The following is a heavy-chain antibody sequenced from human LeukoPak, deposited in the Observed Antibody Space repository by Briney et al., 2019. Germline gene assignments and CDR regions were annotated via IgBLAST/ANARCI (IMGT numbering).Heavy chain of an antibody. V-gene: IGHV4-30-2*01. D-gene: IGHD3-22*01. Sequence: PSETLSLTCAVSGGSISSGGYSWSWIRQPPGKGLEWIGYIYHSGSTYYNPSLKSRVTISVDRPKNQFSLKLSSVTAADTAVYYCARGGYYYGSSGYYYPAPVDYWGQGTLVTVSS. CDR1: GGSISSGGYS. J-gene: IGHJ4*02. CDR3: ARGGYYYGSSGYYYPAPVDY. CDR2: IYHSGST.